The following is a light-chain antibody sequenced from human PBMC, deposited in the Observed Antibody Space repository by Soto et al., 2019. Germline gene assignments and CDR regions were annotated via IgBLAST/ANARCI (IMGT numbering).Light chain of an antibody. CDR3: SSYTSSDTVV. Sequence: QSALTQPASVSGSPGQSITISCTGTSSDVGNYNYVSWYQHHPGKAPKLMIYAVNNRPSGVSNRFSGSKSGNTASLTISGLQSEDEADYYCSSYTSSDTVVFGGGTKLTVL. V-gene: IGLV2-14*03. CDR2: AVN. CDR1: SSDVGNYNY. J-gene: IGLJ2*01.